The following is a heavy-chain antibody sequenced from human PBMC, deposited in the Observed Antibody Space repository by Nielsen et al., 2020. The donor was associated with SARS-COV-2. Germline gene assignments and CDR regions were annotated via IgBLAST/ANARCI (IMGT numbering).Heavy chain of an antibody. J-gene: IGHJ5*02. CDR2: IYPGDSDT. D-gene: IGHD6-19*01. Sequence: GESLKISCKGSGYSFTSHWIGWVRQMPGKGLEWMGIIYPGDSDTRYSPSFQGQVTISADKSISTAYLQWSSLKASDTAMYYCARQQWLPFNWFDPWGQGTLVTVSS. CDR3: ARQQWLPFNWFDP. CDR1: GYSFTSHW. V-gene: IGHV5-51*01.